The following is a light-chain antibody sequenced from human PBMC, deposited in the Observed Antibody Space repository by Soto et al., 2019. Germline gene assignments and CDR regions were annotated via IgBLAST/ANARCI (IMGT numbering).Light chain of an antibody. Sequence: QSVLTQPASVSGSPGQSITISCSGTRSDIGGYNFVSWYQQHPGKAPKLIIYDVTNRPSGVSHRFSGSKSGNTASLTISGLQADDEADYYCSPYRSSSTLAVFGGGTKLTVL. V-gene: IGLV2-14*03. J-gene: IGLJ3*02. CDR3: SPYRSSSTLAV. CDR1: RSDIGGYNF. CDR2: DVT.